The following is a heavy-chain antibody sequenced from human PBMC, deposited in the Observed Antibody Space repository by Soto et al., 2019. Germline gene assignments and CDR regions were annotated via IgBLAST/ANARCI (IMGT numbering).Heavy chain of an antibody. V-gene: IGHV3-20*04. Sequence: WGSLRLSCAASGFTFDDYGMSWVRQAPGKGLEWVSDINWNGGSTGYADSVKGRFTISRDNAKNSLYLQMNSLGAEDTALYYCARDHRWGSAGLQSVFDYWGQGTLVTVSS. CDR2: INWNGGST. D-gene: IGHD3-16*01. CDR1: GFTFDDYG. CDR3: ARDHRWGSAGLQSVFDY. J-gene: IGHJ4*02.